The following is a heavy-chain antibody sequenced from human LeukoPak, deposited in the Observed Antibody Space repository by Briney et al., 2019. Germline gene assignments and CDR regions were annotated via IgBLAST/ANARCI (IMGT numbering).Heavy chain of an antibody. CDR3: ARDPYGMDV. CDR1: GGSVSSSGYY. Sequence: SETPSLTCTVAGGSVSSSGYYWSWIRQPPGKVLEWIAYIYYSGSTNYNPSLKSRVTISVDTSKNQFSLKMRSVTASDTAVYYCARDPYGMDVWGQGTTVTVSS. J-gene: IGHJ6*02. CDR2: IYYSGST. V-gene: IGHV4-61*08.